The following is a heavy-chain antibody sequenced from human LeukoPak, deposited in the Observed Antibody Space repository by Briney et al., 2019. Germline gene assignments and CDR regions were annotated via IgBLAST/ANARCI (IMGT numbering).Heavy chain of an antibody. J-gene: IGHJ6*02. CDR2: IYHSGST. CDR1: GGSISSGGYY. D-gene: IGHD4-17*01. V-gene: IGHV4-61*08. Sequence: SETLSLTCTVSGGSISSGGYYWSWIRQPPGKGLEWIGYIYHSGSTNYNPSLKSRVTISVDTSKNKFSLKLNSVTAADTAVYYCARDTVTAMSFYYYAMDVWGQGTTVTVSS. CDR3: ARDTVTAMSFYYYAMDV.